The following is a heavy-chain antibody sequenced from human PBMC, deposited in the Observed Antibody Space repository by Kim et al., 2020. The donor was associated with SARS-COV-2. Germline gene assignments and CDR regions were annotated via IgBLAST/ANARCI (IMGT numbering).Heavy chain of an antibody. CDR3: ARRREATVFRYYYYYMDV. Sequence: SETLSLTCTVSGGSISSYYWSWIRQPPGKGLEWIGYIYYSGSTNYNPSLKSRVTISVDTSKNQFSLKLSSVTAADTAVYYCARRREATVFRYYYYYMDV. CDR2: IYYSGST. J-gene: IGHJ6*03. CDR1: GGSISSYY. D-gene: IGHD4-4*01. V-gene: IGHV4-59*08.